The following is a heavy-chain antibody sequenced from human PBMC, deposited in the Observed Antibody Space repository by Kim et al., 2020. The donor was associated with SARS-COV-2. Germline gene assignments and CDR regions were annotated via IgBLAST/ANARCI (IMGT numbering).Heavy chain of an antibody. CDR3: AKDGRAVAGTFVDY. D-gene: IGHD6-19*01. Sequence: GGSLRLSCAASGFTFSSYAMSWVRQAPGKGLEWVSVIYSGGSSTYYADSVKGRFTISRDNSKNTLYLQMNSLRAEDTAVYYCAKDGRAVAGTFVDYWGQGTLVTVSS. V-gene: IGHV3-23*03. J-gene: IGHJ4*02. CDR1: GFTFSSYA. CDR2: IYSGGSST.